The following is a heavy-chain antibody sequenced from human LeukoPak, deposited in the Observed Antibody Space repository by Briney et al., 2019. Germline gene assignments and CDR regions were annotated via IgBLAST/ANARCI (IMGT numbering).Heavy chain of an antibody. CDR3: APRGDRLRYFDWLSDY. CDR2: ISGSGGST. Sequence: PGGSLRLSCAASGFTFSSYAMSWVRQAPGKGLEWVSAISGSGGSTYYADSVKGRFTISRDNSKNTLYLQMNSLRAEDTAVYYCAPRGDRLRYFDWLSDYWGQGTLVTVSS. CDR1: GFTFSSYA. J-gene: IGHJ4*02. D-gene: IGHD3-9*01. V-gene: IGHV3-23*01.